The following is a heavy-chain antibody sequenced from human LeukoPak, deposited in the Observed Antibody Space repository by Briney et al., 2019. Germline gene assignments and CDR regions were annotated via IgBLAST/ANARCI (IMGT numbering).Heavy chain of an antibody. D-gene: IGHD1-20*01. J-gene: IGHJ3*02. CDR1: GFTFNSYA. Sequence: GGSLRLSCAASGFTFNSYAMNWVRQAPGKGLEWVSSISFSGNSIFYADSVKGRFTISRDNAKNSLYLQMNSLRVEDTAVYYCARDEYNWNVDAFDIWGQGTVVTVSS. CDR2: ISFSGNSI. V-gene: IGHV3-21*01. CDR3: ARDEYNWNVDAFDI.